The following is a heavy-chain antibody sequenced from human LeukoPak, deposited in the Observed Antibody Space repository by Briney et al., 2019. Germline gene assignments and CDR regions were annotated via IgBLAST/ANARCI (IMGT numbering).Heavy chain of an antibody. D-gene: IGHD3-22*01. CDR1: GFTFSSYW. CDR2: INQDGSEK. V-gene: IGHV3-7*01. J-gene: IGHJ4*02. Sequence: PGGSLRLSCAASGFTFSSYWMSWVRQAPGKGLEWVANINQDGSEKNYVDSVKGRFTISRDNAKNSLYLQMNSLRAEDTALYYCASSYYYDGDYWGQGTLVTVSS. CDR3: ASSYYYDGDY.